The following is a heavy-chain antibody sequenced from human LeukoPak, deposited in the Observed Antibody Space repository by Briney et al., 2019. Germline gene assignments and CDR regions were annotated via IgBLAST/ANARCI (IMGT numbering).Heavy chain of an antibody. J-gene: IGHJ4*02. CDR1: GFTFSSYA. CDR3: ARDDPPYDV. V-gene: IGHV3-23*01. D-gene: IGHD3-3*01. Sequence: GGSLRLSCAASGFTFSSYAMSWVRQAPGKGLEWVSGISGSGSNTYYADSVKGRFTISRDNSKNSLYLQMNSLRAEDTAVYYCARDDPPYDVWGQGTLVTVSS. CDR2: ISGSGSNT.